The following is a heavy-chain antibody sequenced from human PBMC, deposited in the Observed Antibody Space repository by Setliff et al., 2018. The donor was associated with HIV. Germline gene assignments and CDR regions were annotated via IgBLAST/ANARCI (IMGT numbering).Heavy chain of an antibody. CDR2: IIPIFGTT. CDR3: AVSILAGYSTFGADY. Sequence: SVKVSCKASGGTFSSHAISWVRQAPGQGLEWMGGIIPIFGTTNYAQKFQGRVTITTDESTTTAYMELSSLRSEDTALYYCAVSILAGYSTFGADYWGQGTLVTVSS. V-gene: IGHV1-69*05. CDR1: GGTFSSHA. J-gene: IGHJ4*02. D-gene: IGHD3-9*01.